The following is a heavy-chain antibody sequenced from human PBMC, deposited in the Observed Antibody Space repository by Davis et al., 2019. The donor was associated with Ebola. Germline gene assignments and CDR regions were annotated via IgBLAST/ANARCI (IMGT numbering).Heavy chain of an antibody. D-gene: IGHD2-2*02. CDR3: ARSGPGGCSSTSCYRGNWFDP. CDR1: GFTFSSYG. CDR2: INPSGGST. V-gene: IGHV1-46*01. J-gene: IGHJ5*02. Sequence: PGGSLRLSCAASGFTFSSYGMHWVRQAPGQGLEWMGIINPSGGSTSYAQKFQGRVTMTRDTSTSTVYMELSSLRSEDTAVYYCARSGPGGCSSTSCYRGNWFDPWGQGTLVTVTS.